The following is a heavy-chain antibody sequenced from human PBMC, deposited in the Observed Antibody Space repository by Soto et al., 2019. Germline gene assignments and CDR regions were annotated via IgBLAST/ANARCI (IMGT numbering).Heavy chain of an antibody. V-gene: IGHV4-39*01. D-gene: IGHD3-10*01. Sequence: KPSETLSLTCIVSGGSITRRSSYWAWIRQPPGKGLEWVGTFYDGNTYHNPSLRSRITIAVDTSKNQFSLKLNSVAAADTAFYYCATTRGLAVGGSFDYWGQGMVVTVS. CDR3: ATTRGLAVGGSFDY. CDR2: FYDGNT. J-gene: IGHJ4*02. CDR1: GGSITRRSSY.